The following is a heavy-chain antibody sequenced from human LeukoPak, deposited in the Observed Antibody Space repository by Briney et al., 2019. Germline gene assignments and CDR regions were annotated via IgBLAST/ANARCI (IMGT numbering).Heavy chain of an antibody. CDR2: ISYDGSSK. D-gene: IGHD6-13*01. CDR3: AKDSSSWSFFDY. CDR1: GFSFSSYG. Sequence: GGSLRLSCAASGFSFSSYGMHWVRQAPGKGLEWVAAISYDGSSKYYADSVKGRFTISRDNSRNTLYLQMNSLRTEDTALYYCAKDSSSWSFFDYWGQGTLVTVSS. V-gene: IGHV3-30*18. J-gene: IGHJ4*02.